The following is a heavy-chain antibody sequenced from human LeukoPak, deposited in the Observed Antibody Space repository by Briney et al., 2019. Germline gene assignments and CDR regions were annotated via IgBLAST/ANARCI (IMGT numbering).Heavy chain of an antibody. CDR2: IYYSGST. V-gene: IGHV4-59*01. CDR3: ARSRRIVGATDFDY. D-gene: IGHD1-26*01. Sequence: PSETLSLTCTVSGGSISSYYWSWIRQPPGKGLEWIGYIYYSGSTNYNPSLKSRATISVDTSKNQSSLKLSSVTAADTAVYYCARSRRIVGATDFDYWGQGTLVTVSS. J-gene: IGHJ4*02. CDR1: GGSISSYY.